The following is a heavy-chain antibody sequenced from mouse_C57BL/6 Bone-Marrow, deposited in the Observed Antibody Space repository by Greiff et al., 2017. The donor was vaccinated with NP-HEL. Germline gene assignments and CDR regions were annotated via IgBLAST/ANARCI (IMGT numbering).Heavy chain of an antibody. Sequence: VQLQQSVAELVRPGASVKLSCTASGFNIKNTYMHWVKQRPEQGLEWIGRIDPANGNTKYAPKFQGKATITADTSSNTAYLQLSSLTSEDTAIYSTAVPPYYYDCSPWYWGQGTTLTVSS. V-gene: IGHV14-3*01. CDR2: IDPANGNT. CDR1: GFNIKNTY. CDR3: AVPPYYYDCSPWY. D-gene: IGHD1-1*01. J-gene: IGHJ2*01.